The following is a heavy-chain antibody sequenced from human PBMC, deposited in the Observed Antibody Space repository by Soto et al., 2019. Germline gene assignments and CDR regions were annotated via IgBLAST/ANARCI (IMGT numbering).Heavy chain of an antibody. D-gene: IGHD2-15*01. V-gene: IGHV3-11*01. CDR2: ITSSSRTT. CDR3: ARVHPVTFYCVALPPVAYS. Sequence: GGSPRLSCAAAGLTFSDSYMGWIRQAPGKGLEWVSYITSSSRTTYYADSVKGRFTISRDNAKNSLSLQMNSLRAEDTAVYYCARVHPVTFYCVALPPVAYSCGQGALVPVSS. CDR1: GLTFSDSY. J-gene: IGHJ5*02.